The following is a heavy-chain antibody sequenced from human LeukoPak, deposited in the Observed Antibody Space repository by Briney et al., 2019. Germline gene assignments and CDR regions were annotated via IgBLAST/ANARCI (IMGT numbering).Heavy chain of an antibody. CDR3: AARTRIGITGTTEFY. CDR1: GFTFTSSA. V-gene: IGHV1-58*01. J-gene: IGHJ4*02. CDR2: IVVGSGNT. Sequence: GASVKVSCKASGFTFTSSAVQWVRQARGQRLEWIGWIVVGSGNTNYAQKLQERVTITRDMSTSTAYMELSSLRSEDTAVYYCAARTRIGITGTTEFYWGRGTLVTVSS. D-gene: IGHD1-7*01.